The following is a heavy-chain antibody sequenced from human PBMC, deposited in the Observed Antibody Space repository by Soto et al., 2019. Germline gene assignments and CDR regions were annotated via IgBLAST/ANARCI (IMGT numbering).Heavy chain of an antibody. CDR1: GFTFSSYG. V-gene: IGHV3-33*01. J-gene: IGHJ4*02. CDR3: ARDSGQQLVVYYFDY. Sequence: ESGGGVVQPGRSLRLSCAASGFTFSSYGMHWVRQAPGKGLEWVAVIWYDGSNKYYADSVKGRFTISRDNSKNTLYLQMNSLRAEDTAVYYCARDSGQQLVVYYFDYWGQGTLVTVSS. D-gene: IGHD6-13*01. CDR2: IWYDGSNK.